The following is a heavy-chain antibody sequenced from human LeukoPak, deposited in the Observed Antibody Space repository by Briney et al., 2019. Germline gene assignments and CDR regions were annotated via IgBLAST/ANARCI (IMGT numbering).Heavy chain of an antibody. CDR1: GGSINRSY. CDR2: IYYSGGT. Sequence: SETLSLTCTVSGGSINRSYWGWIRQPPGKGLEWIGYIYYSGGTNYNPSLKSRVTISVDTSKNQFSLKLSSVTAADTAVYYCARHLTMVTPSDYWGQGTLVTVSS. V-gene: IGHV4-59*08. D-gene: IGHD5-18*01. CDR3: ARHLTMVTPSDY. J-gene: IGHJ4*02.